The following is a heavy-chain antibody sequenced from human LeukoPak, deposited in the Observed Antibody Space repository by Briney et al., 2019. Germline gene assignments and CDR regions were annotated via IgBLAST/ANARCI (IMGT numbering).Heavy chain of an antibody. Sequence: ASVKVSCKASGYTFTSYGISWVRQAPGQGLEWMGWISACSGNTNYAQMLQGRVTMTTDTSTSTAYMELRSLRSDDTAVYYCARDGPGPDAFDIWGQGTMVTVSS. CDR3: ARDGPGPDAFDI. CDR1: GYTFTSYG. CDR2: ISACSGNT. J-gene: IGHJ3*02. V-gene: IGHV1-18*04.